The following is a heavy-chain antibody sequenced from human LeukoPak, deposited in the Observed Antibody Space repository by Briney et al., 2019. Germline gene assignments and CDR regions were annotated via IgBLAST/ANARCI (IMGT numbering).Heavy chain of an antibody. J-gene: IGHJ4*02. CDR3: ARGRCSNYVLVV. D-gene: IGHD4-11*01. Sequence: PSETLSLTCAVYGGSFSGYYWSWIRQPPGKGLEWIGEINHSGSTNYNPSLRSRVTISVDTSKNQFSLKLSSVTAADTAVYYCARGRCSNYVLVVWGQGTLVTVSS. CDR2: INHSGST. V-gene: IGHV4-34*01. CDR1: GGSFSGYY.